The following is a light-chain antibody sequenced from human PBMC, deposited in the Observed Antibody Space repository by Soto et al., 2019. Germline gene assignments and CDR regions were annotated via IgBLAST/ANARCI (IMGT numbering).Light chain of an antibody. J-gene: IGKJ1*01. CDR3: QQYNSYPWT. CDR2: KAS. CDR1: QSISSW. Sequence: DIQMTQSPSTLSASVGDRDTITCRASQSISSWLAWYQQKPGKAPNLLIYKASSLESGVPSRFSGSGSGTEFTLTISSLQPDDFATYYCQQYNSYPWTFGQGTKVEIK. V-gene: IGKV1-5*03.